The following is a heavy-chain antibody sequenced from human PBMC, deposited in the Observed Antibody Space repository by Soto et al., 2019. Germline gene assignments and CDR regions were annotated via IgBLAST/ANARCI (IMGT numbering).Heavy chain of an antibody. CDR2: MNPNSGNT. D-gene: IGHD4-4*01. CDR1: GYTFTSYD. Sequence: QVQLVQSGAEVKKPGASVKVSCKASGYTFTSYDINWVRQATGQGLEWMGWMNPNSGNTGYAQKFQGRVTMTRNTSISTAYMELSSLRSEDTAVYYCARGWGHQYYSNHANWFDPWGQGTLVTVSS. J-gene: IGHJ5*02. CDR3: ARGWGHQYYSNHANWFDP. V-gene: IGHV1-8*01.